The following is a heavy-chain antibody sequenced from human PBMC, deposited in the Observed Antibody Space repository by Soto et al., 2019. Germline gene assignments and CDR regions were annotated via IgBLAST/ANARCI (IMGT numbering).Heavy chain of an antibody. CDR3: AREYDFWSGSLGDYYYYMDV. CDR2: MNPNSGNT. J-gene: IGHJ6*03. D-gene: IGHD3-3*01. Sequence: ASVKVSCKASGYTFTSYDINWVRQATGQGLEWMGWMNPNSGNTGYAQKFQGRVTMTRNTSISTAYMELSSLRSEDTAVYYCAREYDFWSGSLGDYYYYMDVWGKGTXVTVSS. CDR1: GYTFTSYD. V-gene: IGHV1-8*01.